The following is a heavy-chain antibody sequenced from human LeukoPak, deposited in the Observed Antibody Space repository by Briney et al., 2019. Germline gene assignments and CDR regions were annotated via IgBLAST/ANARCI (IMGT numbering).Heavy chain of an antibody. V-gene: IGHV4-34*01. CDR1: GGSFSGYY. CDR3: ARGQLRQWLTY. Sequence: SETLSLTCAVYGGSFSGYYWSWFRQPPGKGLEWIGEINHSGSTNYNPSLKSRVTISVDTSKNQFSLKLSSVTAADTAVYYCARGQLRQWLTYWGQGTLVTVSS. CDR2: INHSGST. J-gene: IGHJ4*02. D-gene: IGHD6-19*01.